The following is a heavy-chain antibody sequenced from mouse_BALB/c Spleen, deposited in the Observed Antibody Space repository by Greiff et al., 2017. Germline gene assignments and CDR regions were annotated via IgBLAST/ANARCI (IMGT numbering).Heavy chain of an antibody. CDR1: GFTFSSYA. Sequence: EVKVVESGGGLVKPGGSLKLSCAASGFTFSSYAMSWVRQSPEKRLEWVAEISSGGSYTYYPDTVTGRFTISRDNAKNTLYLEMSSLRSEDTAMYYCARVIYYDLYYAMDYWGQGTSVTVSS. V-gene: IGHV5-9-4*01. CDR3: ARVIYYDLYYAMDY. CDR2: ISSGGSYT. D-gene: IGHD2-4*01. J-gene: IGHJ4*01.